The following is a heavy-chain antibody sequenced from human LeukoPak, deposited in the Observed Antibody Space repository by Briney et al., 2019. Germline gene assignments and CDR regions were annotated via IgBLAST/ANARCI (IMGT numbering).Heavy chain of an antibody. J-gene: IGHJ4*02. Sequence: GRSLRLSCAASGFTFSSYAMHWVRQAPGKGLEWVAVISYDGSNKYYADSVKGRFTISRDNSKNTLYLQMNSLRAEDTAVYYCAKVAARLWYYFDYWGQGTLVTVSS. CDR2: ISYDGSNK. CDR3: AKVAARLWYYFDY. V-gene: IGHV3-30-3*01. D-gene: IGHD6-6*01. CDR1: GFTFSSYA.